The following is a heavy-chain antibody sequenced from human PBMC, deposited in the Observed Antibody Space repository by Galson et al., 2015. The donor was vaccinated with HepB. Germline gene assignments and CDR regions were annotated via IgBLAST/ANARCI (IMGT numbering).Heavy chain of an antibody. J-gene: IGHJ3*02. CDR1: GFTFSSYG. CDR3: AKDLFRGAIATHAFDI. D-gene: IGHD2-2*02. V-gene: IGHV3-30*18. Sequence: SLRLSCAASGFTFSSYGMHWVRQAPGKGLEWVAVISYDGSNKYYADSVKGRFTISRDNSKDTLYLQMNSLRAEDTAVYYCAKDLFRGAIATHAFDIWGQGTMVTVSS. CDR2: ISYDGSNK.